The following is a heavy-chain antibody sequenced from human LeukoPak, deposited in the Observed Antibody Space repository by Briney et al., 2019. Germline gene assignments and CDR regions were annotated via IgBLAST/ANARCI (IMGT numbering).Heavy chain of an antibody. J-gene: IGHJ6*03. Sequence: ASVKVSCKASGYTFTCYYMHWVRQAPGQGLEWMGRINPNSGGTNYAQKFQGRVTMTRDTSISTAYMELSRLRSDDTAVYYCARAPAVVVPAAGTLYYYYYMDVWGKGTTVTVSS. CDR1: GYTFTCYY. CDR2: INPNSGGT. V-gene: IGHV1-2*06. D-gene: IGHD2-2*01. CDR3: ARAPAVVVPAAGTLYYYYYMDV.